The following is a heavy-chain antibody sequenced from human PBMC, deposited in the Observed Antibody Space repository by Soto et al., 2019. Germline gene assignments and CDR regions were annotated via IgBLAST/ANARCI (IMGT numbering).Heavy chain of an antibody. CDR1: GGSISSGGYY. J-gene: IGHJ3*02. CDR3: ARDLVGGSSSWYVAFDI. Sequence: SETLSLTCTVSGGSISSGGYYWSWIRQHPGKGLEWIGYIYYSGSTYYNPSLKSRVTISVDTSKNQFSLKLSSVTAADTAVYYCARDLVGGSSSWYVAFDIWGQGTMVTVSS. CDR2: IYYSGST. D-gene: IGHD6-13*01. V-gene: IGHV4-31*03.